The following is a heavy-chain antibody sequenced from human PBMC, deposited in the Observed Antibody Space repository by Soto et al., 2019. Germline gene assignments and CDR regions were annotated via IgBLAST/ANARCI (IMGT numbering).Heavy chain of an antibody. D-gene: IGHD2-21*02. CDR3: ATKGDALNY. CDR1: GFTLRNSW. Sequence: GGSLRLSCAGSGFTLRNSWVYWVRQAPGKGLEWVAIINRDGSQIFYVDSLKGRFIISRDNDEDSVFLHMNGLRAEDTAIYYCATKGDALNYWGQGTQVTVS. CDR2: INRDGSQI. J-gene: IGHJ4*02. V-gene: IGHV3-7*01.